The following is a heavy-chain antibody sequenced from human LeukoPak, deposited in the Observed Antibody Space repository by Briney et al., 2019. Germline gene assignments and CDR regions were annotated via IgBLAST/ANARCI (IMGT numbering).Heavy chain of an antibody. D-gene: IGHD1-26*01. J-gene: IGHJ4*02. V-gene: IGHV3-21*01. Sequence: GGSLRLSCAASGFTFSTYSMNWVRQAPGKGLEWVSSISSNNRYIYYADSVKGRFTISRDNAKNSLYLQMNSLRAEDTAMYYCARGGTVGSLDYWGQGTLVTVSS. CDR2: ISSNNRYI. CDR1: GFTFSTYS. CDR3: ARGGTVGSLDY.